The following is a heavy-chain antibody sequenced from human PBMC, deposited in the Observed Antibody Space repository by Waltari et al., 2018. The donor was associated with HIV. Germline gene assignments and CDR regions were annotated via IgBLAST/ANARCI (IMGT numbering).Heavy chain of an antibody. D-gene: IGHD6-13*01. J-gene: IGHJ1*01. Sequence: EVQLVESGGGLVKPGGSLRLSCAASGFTFSSYSMNWVRQAPGKGLEWVSSISSSSSYIYYADSVKGRFTISRDNAKNSLYLQMNSLRAEDTAVYYCAREGLKSSSWSPVRYFQHWGQGTLVTVSS. CDR2: ISSSSSYI. V-gene: IGHV3-21*01. CDR3: AREGLKSSSWSPVRYFQH. CDR1: GFTFSSYS.